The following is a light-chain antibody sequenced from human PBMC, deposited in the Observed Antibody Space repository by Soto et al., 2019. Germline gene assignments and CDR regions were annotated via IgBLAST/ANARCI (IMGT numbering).Light chain of an antibody. CDR2: DAS. V-gene: IGKV3-15*01. CDR3: QQYNNWPLT. Sequence: EIVMTQSPATLSVSPGERATLSCRASQSVSSNLAWYQQKPGQTPRLLIYDASSRATGIPARFSGSGSGTDFTLTISSLQSEDFAVYDCQQYNNWPLTFVGGNNVEIK. J-gene: IGKJ4*01. CDR1: QSVSSN.